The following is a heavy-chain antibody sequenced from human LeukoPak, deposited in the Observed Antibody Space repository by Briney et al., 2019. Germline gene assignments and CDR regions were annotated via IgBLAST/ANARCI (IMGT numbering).Heavy chain of an antibody. CDR1: GFTFSSYS. CDR2: IRSSSSTI. CDR3: ASGFSSSPYFDY. Sequence: GGSLRLSCAASGFTFSSYSMNWVRQAPGKGLEWVSYIRSSSSTIYYADSVKGRFTISRDNAKNSLYLQMNSLRDEDTAVYYCASGFSSSPYFDYWGQGTLVTVSS. J-gene: IGHJ4*02. D-gene: IGHD6-6*01. V-gene: IGHV3-48*02.